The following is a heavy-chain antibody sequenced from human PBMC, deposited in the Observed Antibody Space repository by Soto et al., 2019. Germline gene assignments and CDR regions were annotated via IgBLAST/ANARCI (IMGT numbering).Heavy chain of an antibody. CDR1: GFTFDDYA. CDR2: ISWNSGSI. CDR3: AKDIRRWSNLLRYYMDV. D-gene: IGHD2-8*02. V-gene: IGHV3-9*01. J-gene: IGHJ6*03. Sequence: LRLSCAASGFTFDDYAMHWVRQAPGKGLEWVSGISWNSGSIGYADSVKGRFTISRDNAKNSLYLQMNSLRAEDTALYYCAKDIRRWSNLLRYYMDVWGKGTTVTVSS.